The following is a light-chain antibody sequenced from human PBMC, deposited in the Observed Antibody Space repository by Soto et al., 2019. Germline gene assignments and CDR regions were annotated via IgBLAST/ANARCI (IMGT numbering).Light chain of an antibody. CDR2: EVS. J-gene: IGLJ1*01. CDR1: SSDVGGYNY. CDR3: SSYTSRVV. V-gene: IGLV2-14*01. Sequence: QSVLTQPASVSGSPGQSITISCTGTSSDVGGYNYVSWYQQHPGKAPKLMIYEVSNRPSGVSNRFSGSKSGNTASLTISGLQAEDEADYYCSSYTSRVVFGTGTKLTVL.